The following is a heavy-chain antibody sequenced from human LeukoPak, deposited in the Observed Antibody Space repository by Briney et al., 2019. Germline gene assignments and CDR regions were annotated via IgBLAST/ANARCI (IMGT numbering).Heavy chain of an antibody. J-gene: IGHJ4*02. CDR2: ISGSGGST. Sequence: PGGSLSLSRAVSGFTYNSLAKGWVRQAPGKGLEWVSAISGSGGSTYYADSVKGRFTISRDNSKNTLYLQMNSLRAEDTAVYYCAKVIKGGGYVPAFWGQGTLVTVSS. CDR3: AKVIKGGGYVPAF. V-gene: IGHV3-23*01. D-gene: IGHD5-12*01. CDR1: GFTYNSLA.